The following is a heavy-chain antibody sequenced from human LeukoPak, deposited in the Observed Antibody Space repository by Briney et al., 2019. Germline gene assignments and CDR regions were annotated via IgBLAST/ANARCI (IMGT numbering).Heavy chain of an antibody. V-gene: IGHV3-7*01. Sequence: GGSLRLSCGVSGFTFGRSWMSWVRQTPAKGLEFVANIKEDGSVGNYVDSVQGRFTISRDNAKNSLYLHMNSLRAEDTAVYYCARDPGYSSFDYWGQGTLVTVSS. J-gene: IGHJ4*02. D-gene: IGHD6-13*01. CDR1: GFTFGRSW. CDR3: ARDPGYSSFDY. CDR2: IKEDGSVG.